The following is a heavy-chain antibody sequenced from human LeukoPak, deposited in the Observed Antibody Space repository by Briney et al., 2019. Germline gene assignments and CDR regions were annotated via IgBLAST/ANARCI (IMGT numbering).Heavy chain of an antibody. CDR3: ARFTVGNFDY. D-gene: IGHD2-8*02. J-gene: IGHJ4*02. CDR2: IIPIFGTA. V-gene: IGHV1-69*13. CDR1: GGTFSSYA. Sequence: EASVKVSCKASGGTFSSYAISWVRQAPGQGLEWMGGIIPIFGTANYAQKFQGRVTITADESTSTAYMELSSLRSEDTAVYYCARFTVGNFDYWGQETLVTVSS.